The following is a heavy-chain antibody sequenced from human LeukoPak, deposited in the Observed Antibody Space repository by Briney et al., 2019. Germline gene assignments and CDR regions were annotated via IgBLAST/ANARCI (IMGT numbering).Heavy chain of an antibody. CDR3: ARDRSAWELHFDY. CDR2: ISYDGSYK. D-gene: IGHD1-26*01. V-gene: IGHV3-30*03. CDR1: GFTFSNYG. Sequence: PGGSLRLSCAASGFTFSNYGTHRVRQAPGKGLEWVAVISYDGSYKYYADSVKGRFTISRDNSKNTLYLQMNSLRAEDTAVYYCARDRSAWELHFDYWGQGTLVTVSS. J-gene: IGHJ4*02.